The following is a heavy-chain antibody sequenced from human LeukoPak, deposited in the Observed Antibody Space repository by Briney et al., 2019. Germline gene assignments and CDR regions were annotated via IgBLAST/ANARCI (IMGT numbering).Heavy chain of an antibody. Sequence: ASVKASCKASGYSFTGYGISWVRQAPGQGLEWVGWISAYNGNTNYAQQLQGRVTMTTDTSTSTAYMERRSLRSDDAAVYYCAREAYLGGSYYFDYWGQGTLVTVSS. CDR2: ISAYNGNT. D-gene: IGHD1-26*01. CDR1: GYSFTGYG. J-gene: IGHJ4*02. V-gene: IGHV1-18*01. CDR3: AREAYLGGSYYFDY.